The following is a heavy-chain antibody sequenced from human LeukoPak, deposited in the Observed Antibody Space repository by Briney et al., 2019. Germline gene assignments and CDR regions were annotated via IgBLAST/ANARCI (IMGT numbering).Heavy chain of an antibody. CDR1: GYTFTSYG. CDR3: ARDSPLVVPAAIRTNWFDP. CDR2: ISAYNGNT. V-gene: IGHV1-18*01. D-gene: IGHD2-2*02. Sequence: ASVKVSCKASGYTFTSYGISWVRQAPGQGLEWMGWISAYNGNTNYAQKLQGRVTMTTDTSTSTAYMELRSLRSDDTAVYYCARDSPLVVPAAIRTNWFDPWSQGTLVTVSS. J-gene: IGHJ5*02.